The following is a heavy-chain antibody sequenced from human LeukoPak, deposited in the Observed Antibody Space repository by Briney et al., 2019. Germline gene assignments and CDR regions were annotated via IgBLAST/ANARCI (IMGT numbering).Heavy chain of an antibody. J-gene: IGHJ4*02. CDR2: ISDNGAGT. V-gene: IGHV3-23*01. CDR1: GFTFSIYG. CDR3: AKDLHGGLDY. D-gene: IGHD2-15*01. Sequence: GGSLRLSCAASGFTFSIYGMGWVRQAPGKGLEWVSGISDNGAGTYYADSVKGRFTISRDNSKNTLYLQMNSLRVEDTAVYYCAKDLHGGLDYWGQGTLVTVSS.